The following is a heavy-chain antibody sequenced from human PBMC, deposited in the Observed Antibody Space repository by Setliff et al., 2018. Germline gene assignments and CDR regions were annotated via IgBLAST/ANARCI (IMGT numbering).Heavy chain of an antibody. J-gene: IGHJ4*02. CDR3: ARERMYYNFWSGYSDY. Sequence: KASETLSLTCTVSGGSISSSNYYWGWIRQPPGKGLEWIGNIYYGGSAYYNPSLKSRVTISVDTSKNQLSLKLNSVTAADTAVYYCARERMYYNFWSGYSDYWGQGTLVTVSS. V-gene: IGHV4-39*07. CDR1: GGSISSSNYY. CDR2: IYYGGSA. D-gene: IGHD3-3*01.